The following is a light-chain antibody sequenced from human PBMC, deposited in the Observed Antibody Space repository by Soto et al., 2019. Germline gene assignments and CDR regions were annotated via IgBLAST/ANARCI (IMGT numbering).Light chain of an antibody. V-gene: IGKV3-20*01. J-gene: IGKJ2*01. CDR2: GAS. Sequence: EIVLTQSPGTLSLSPGERATLSCRASQSVSGSYLAWYQQKPDQAPRLLIYGASSRATGIPDRFSGSGSGTDFTLTISRLEPEDFAVYYCQQYGSSRPYTFGQGTKLEIK. CDR3: QQYGSSRPYT. CDR1: QSVSGSY.